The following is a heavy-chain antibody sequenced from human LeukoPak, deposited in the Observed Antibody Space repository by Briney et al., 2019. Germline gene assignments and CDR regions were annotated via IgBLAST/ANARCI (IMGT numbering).Heavy chain of an antibody. J-gene: IGHJ4*02. CDR3: AKDSHPGSGSYYKGNFDY. V-gene: IGHV3-33*03. CDR1: GFTFSSYG. Sequence: GRSLRLSCAASGFTFSSYGMHWVRQAPGKGLEWVAVIWYDGSNKYYADSVKGRFTISRDNAENSLYLQMNSLRAEDTALYYCAKDSHPGSGSYYKGNFDYWGQGTLVTVSS. CDR2: IWYDGSNK. D-gene: IGHD3-10*01.